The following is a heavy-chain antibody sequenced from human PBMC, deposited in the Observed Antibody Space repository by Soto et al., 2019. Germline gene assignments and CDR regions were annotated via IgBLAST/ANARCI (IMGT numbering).Heavy chain of an antibody. CDR3: ARAILGSTHWYPHY. D-gene: IGHD2-15*01. Sequence: QVQLVQSGAEVKKPGSSVKVSCKASGGTFSAYAISWVRQAPGQGLEWMGGIIPLFPTPTYAQNFQDRVTITADQATSTAYLELNALRPEDSAVYYCARAILGSTHWYPHYWGQGTLVTVSS. J-gene: IGHJ4*02. CDR1: GGTFSAYA. CDR2: IIPLFPTP. V-gene: IGHV1-69*01.